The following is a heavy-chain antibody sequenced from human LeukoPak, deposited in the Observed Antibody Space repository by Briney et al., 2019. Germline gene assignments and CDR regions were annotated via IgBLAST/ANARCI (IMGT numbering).Heavy chain of an antibody. CDR3: ARGPTGRAVAGNCDY. Sequence: GRSLRLSCAASGFTFSSYAMHWVRQAPGKGLEWVAVISYDGSKKYYADSVKGRFTISRDNSKNTLYLQMNSLRAEDTAVYYCARGPTGRAVAGNCDYWGQGTLVTVSS. D-gene: IGHD6-19*01. J-gene: IGHJ4*02. CDR2: ISYDGSKK. V-gene: IGHV3-30-3*01. CDR1: GFTFSSYA.